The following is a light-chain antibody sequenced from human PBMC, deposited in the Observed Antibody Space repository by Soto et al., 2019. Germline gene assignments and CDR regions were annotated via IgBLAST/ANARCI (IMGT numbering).Light chain of an antibody. CDR2: GAS. Sequence: EIVWTISPCTLSLSPGERATLSCRASQSVSNNYLAWYHQKPGQAPRLLIFGASTRATGIPARFSGSGSGTEFTLTISSLQSEDFAVYYCQQYNNWPAITFGQGTRLEIK. V-gene: IGKV3D-15*01. CDR1: QSVSNN. CDR3: QQYNNWPAIT. J-gene: IGKJ5*01.